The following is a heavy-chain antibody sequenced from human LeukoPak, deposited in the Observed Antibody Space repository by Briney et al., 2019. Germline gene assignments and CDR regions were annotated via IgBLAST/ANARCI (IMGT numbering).Heavy chain of an antibody. CDR1: GFPFSSYW. V-gene: IGHV3-23*01. CDR2: ISASGGGT. CDR3: AKERDGDYVRYTHY. D-gene: IGHD4-17*01. J-gene: IGHJ4*02. Sequence: VQPGGSLRLSCVASGFPFSSYWMSWVRQAPGKGLEWVSSISASGGGTYYADSVKGRFTISRDNSKNTLYLQLSSLRADDTAVYHCAKERDGDYVRYTHYWGQGTLVTVSS.